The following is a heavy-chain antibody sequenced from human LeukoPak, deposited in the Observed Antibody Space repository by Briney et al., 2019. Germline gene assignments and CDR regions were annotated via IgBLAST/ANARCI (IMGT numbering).Heavy chain of an antibody. CDR3: ARDIASVRLDY. CDR2: TWYDGSNE. V-gene: IGHV3-33*01. D-gene: IGHD2-15*01. CDR1: GFTFRNHG. J-gene: IGHJ4*01. Sequence: GGSLRLSCAASGFTFRNHGMHWVRQAPGKGLEWVAVTWYDGSNEYYADPVKGRFTISRDNSKNTLYLQMNSLRVEDTAVYYCARDIASVRLDYWGQGILVTVSS.